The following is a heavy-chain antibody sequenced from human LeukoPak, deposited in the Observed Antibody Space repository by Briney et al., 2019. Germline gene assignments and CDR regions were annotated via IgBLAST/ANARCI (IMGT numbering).Heavy chain of an antibody. V-gene: IGHV4-59*01. CDR2: IYYSGST. CDR1: GGSISSYY. Sequence: NPSETLSLTCTVSGGSISSYYWSWIRQPPGKGLEWIGYIYYSGSTNYNPSLKSRVTISVDTSKNQFSLKQSSVTAADTAVYYCARDVVVTAVYAFDIWGQGTMVTVSS. J-gene: IGHJ3*02. CDR3: ARDVVVTAVYAFDI. D-gene: IGHD2-21*02.